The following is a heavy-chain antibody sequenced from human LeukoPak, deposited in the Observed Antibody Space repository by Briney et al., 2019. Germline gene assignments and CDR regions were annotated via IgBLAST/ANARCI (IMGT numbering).Heavy chain of an antibody. CDR2: IYYSGST. Sequence: SETLSLTCTVSGGSISSSSYYWGWIRQPPGTGLEWIGSIYYSGSTYYNPSLKSRVTISVDTSKNQFSLKLSSMTAADTAVYYCARLNYYGSGSTPDYWGQGTLVTVSS. J-gene: IGHJ4*02. CDR3: ARLNYYGSGSTPDY. V-gene: IGHV4-39*01. CDR1: GGSISSSSYY. D-gene: IGHD3-10*01.